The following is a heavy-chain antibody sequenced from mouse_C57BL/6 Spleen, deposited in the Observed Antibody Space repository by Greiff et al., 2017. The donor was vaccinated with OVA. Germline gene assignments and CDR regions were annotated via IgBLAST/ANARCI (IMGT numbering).Heavy chain of an antibody. CDR3: TRDGGQDLLRYYAMDY. CDR1: GFTFSSYA. J-gene: IGHJ4*01. CDR2: ISSGGDYI. Sequence: EVKLVESGEGLVKPGGSLKLSCAASGFTFSSYALSWVRQTPEKRLEWVAYISSGGDYIYYADNVKGRFTISRDNARNTLYLQMSSLKSEDTAMYYCTRDGGQDLLRYYAMDYWGQGTSVTVSS. V-gene: IGHV5-9-1*02. D-gene: IGHD1-1*01.